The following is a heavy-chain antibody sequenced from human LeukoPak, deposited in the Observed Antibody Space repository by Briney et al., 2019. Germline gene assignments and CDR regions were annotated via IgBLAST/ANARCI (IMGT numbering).Heavy chain of an antibody. CDR1: GFIFSTYG. CDR3: ATSSPRNYFDH. J-gene: IGHJ4*02. V-gene: IGHV3-33*01. CDR2: IWYDGSQR. D-gene: IGHD1-14*01. Sequence: QAGESLRLSCVASGFIFSTYGLHWVRQSPGRGLEWVAVIWYDGSQRYYADSVKGRFTISRDDSQNTIYLQMDSLRAEDTAVYYCATSSPRNYFDHWGQGTLVTVSS.